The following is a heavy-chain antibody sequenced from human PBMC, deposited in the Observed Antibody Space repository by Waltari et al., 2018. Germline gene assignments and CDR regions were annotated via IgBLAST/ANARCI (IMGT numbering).Heavy chain of an antibody. CDR3: ARDSRGGLFFDY. V-gene: IGHV3-53*01. CDR1: GFTVSSNY. J-gene: IGHJ4*02. Sequence: EVQLVESGGGFIQSGGSLRLSCAASGFTVSSNYMSWVRQAPGKGVEWVSVIFSVGRTYYADSVKGRFTISRDNSKNTLYLQINSLRAEDTAVYYCARDSRGGLFFDYWGQGTLVTVSS. CDR2: IFSVGRT.